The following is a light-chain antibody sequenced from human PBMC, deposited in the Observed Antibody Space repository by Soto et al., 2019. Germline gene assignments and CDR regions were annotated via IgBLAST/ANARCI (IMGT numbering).Light chain of an antibody. J-gene: IGLJ2*01. Sequence: QSALTQPRSVSGSPGQSVTISCTGTSSDVGGFKYVSWYQQHPDKAPKLIIFDASKRPSGVPDRFSGSKSGYTASLTISGLQGEDEADYYCCSYAANYVRFGGGTQLTVL. CDR3: CSYAANYVR. CDR1: SSDVGGFKY. V-gene: IGLV2-11*01. CDR2: DAS.